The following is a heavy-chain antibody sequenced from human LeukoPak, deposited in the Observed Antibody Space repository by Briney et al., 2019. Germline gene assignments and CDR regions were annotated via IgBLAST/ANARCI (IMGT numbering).Heavy chain of an antibody. Sequence: GGSLRLSCAASGFAFTSYGISWVRQAPGKGLEWVSGISDSGAYTYYADSVKGRFTISRDNSNNTVYVQMTSLRAEDTALYYCAKDRLTLDAFDIWGQGTMVTVSS. CDR3: AKDRLTLDAFDI. CDR1: GFAFTSYG. J-gene: IGHJ3*02. V-gene: IGHV3-23*01. CDR2: ISDSGAYT. D-gene: IGHD4-23*01.